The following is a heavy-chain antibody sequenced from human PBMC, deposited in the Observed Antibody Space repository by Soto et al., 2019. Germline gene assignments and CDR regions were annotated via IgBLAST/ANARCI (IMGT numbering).Heavy chain of an antibody. D-gene: IGHD3-16*01. CDR3: AGEGVRGMDV. Sequence: QVQLVQSGAEVKKPGASVKVSCKASGYTFTSYDINWVRQATGQGLEWMGWMNPNSANTGYAQKSQGSVTMTRNTTLRTAYMGLSSLTSEDTGVNYTAGEGVRGMDVWGPGTRVTVPS. J-gene: IGHJ6*02. CDR2: MNPNSANT. V-gene: IGHV1-8*01. CDR1: GYTFTSYD.